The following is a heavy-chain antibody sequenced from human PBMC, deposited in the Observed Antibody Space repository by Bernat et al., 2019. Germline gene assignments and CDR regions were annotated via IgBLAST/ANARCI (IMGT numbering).Heavy chain of an antibody. D-gene: IGHD1-26*01. CDR1: GFTFSNYG. J-gene: IGHJ4*02. CDR2: ISYDGKNK. V-gene: IGHV3-30*18. CDR3: AKDRNIVGSTSPDY. Sequence: QVQLVESGGGVVQPGMSLRLSCAASGFTFSNYGIHWVRQAPGKGLEWVAVISYDGKNKYYVDPVKRRFSISRDNSKDTVFMHMNNLRAEDTDVYYCAKDRNIVGSTSPDYWGQGTLVTVSS.